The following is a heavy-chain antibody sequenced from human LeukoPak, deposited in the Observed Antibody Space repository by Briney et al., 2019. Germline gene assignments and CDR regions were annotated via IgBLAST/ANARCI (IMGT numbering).Heavy chain of an antibody. CDR3: ARLSWIQPYYYYYYYMDV. J-gene: IGHJ6*03. V-gene: IGHV3-7*01. Sequence: GGSLRLSCAASGFTFSRYWMTWVRQAPGKGLEWVANIEQDGSAKYYVDSVKGRFTISRDNAKNSLYLQMNSLRVEDTAVYYCARLSWIQPYYYYYYYMDVWGKGTTVTVSS. CDR1: GFTFSRYW. D-gene: IGHD5-18*01. CDR2: IEQDGSAK.